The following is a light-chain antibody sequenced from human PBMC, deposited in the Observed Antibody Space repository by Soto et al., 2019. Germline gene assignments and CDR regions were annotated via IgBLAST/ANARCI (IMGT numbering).Light chain of an antibody. Sequence: EIVMTQSPATLSVSPGERATLSCRTSQSVSSDLAWYHHKPGQAPRLLIYGASTRATGIPARFSGSGSGTEFTLTINSLQSEDFAVYYCQQYNNWPRTFGQGTKVEIK. CDR1: QSVSSD. J-gene: IGKJ1*01. CDR2: GAS. CDR3: QQYNNWPRT. V-gene: IGKV3-15*01.